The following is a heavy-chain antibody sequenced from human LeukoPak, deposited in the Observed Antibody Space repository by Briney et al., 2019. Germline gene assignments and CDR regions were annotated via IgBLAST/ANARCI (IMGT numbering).Heavy chain of an antibody. J-gene: IGHJ6*02. CDR1: GFTFSSYV. D-gene: IGHD1-26*01. Sequence: GGSLRLSCAASGFTFSSYVMSWVRQAPGKGLEWVSGISDSGGSTYYADSVKGRFTISRDNSKNTLYLQMNSLRAEDTAVYYCAEARASTDDYYYYGMDVWGQGTTVTVSS. CDR2: ISDSGGST. V-gene: IGHV3-23*01. CDR3: AEARASTDDYYYYGMDV.